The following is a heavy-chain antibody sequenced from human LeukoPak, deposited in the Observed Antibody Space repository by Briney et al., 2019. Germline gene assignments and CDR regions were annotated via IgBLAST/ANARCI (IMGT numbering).Heavy chain of an antibody. J-gene: IGHJ4*02. CDR1: GSSFSDYA. Sequence: GGSLRLSCTSSGSSFSDYAMTWVRQAPGKGLEWVSCIRGNSGMRFYSDSVRGRFTISRDNSKNTVYLQMDSLRVDDTAVYFCAKDQEDRGYPSSFDFWGQGTLVTVSS. CDR3: AKDQEDRGYPSSFDF. D-gene: IGHD2-15*01. CDR2: IRGNSGMR. V-gene: IGHV3-23*01.